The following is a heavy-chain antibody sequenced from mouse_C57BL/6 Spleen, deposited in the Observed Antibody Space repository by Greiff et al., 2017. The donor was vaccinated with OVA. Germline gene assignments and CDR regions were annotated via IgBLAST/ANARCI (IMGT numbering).Heavy chain of an antibody. Sequence: EVQLQESGGGLVKPGGSLKLSCAASGFTFSSYAMSWVRQTPEKRLEWVATISDGGSYTYYPDNVKGRFTISRDNAKNNLYLQMSHLKSEDTAMYYCARAALYGSTAMDYWGQGTSVTVSS. D-gene: IGHD1-1*01. CDR2: ISDGGSYT. CDR3: ARAALYGSTAMDY. J-gene: IGHJ4*01. V-gene: IGHV5-4*01. CDR1: GFTFSSYA.